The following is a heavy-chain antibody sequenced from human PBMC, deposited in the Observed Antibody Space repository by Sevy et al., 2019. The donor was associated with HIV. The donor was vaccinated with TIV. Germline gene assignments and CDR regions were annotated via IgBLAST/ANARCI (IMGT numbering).Heavy chain of an antibody. J-gene: IGHJ4*02. CDR1: GFTFGDYA. D-gene: IGHD3-16*01. CDR2: IRSKAYGGTT. Sequence: GGSLRLSCTASGFTFGDYAMSWFRQAPGKGLEWVGFIRSKAYGGTTEYAACVKGRFTNSRDDSKSYAYLKMKSLKTEDTALYYCTRDRAAGGELLDFFDYWGQGTLVTVSS. CDR3: TRDRAAGGELLDFFDY. V-gene: IGHV3-49*03.